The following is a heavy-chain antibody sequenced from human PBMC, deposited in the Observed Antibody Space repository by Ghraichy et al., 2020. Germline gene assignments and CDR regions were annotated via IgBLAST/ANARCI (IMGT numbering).Heavy chain of an antibody. V-gene: IGHV3-72*01. CDR2: TRNKANSYTT. D-gene: IGHD3-22*01. J-gene: IGHJ4*02. CDR3: ARVPYYYDSSGYYYFDY. CDR1: GFTFSDHY. Sequence: GGSLRLSCAASGFTFSDHYMDWVRQAPGKGLEWVGRTRNKANSYTTEYAASVKGRFTILRDDSKNSLYLQMNSLKTEDTAVYYCARVPYYYDSSGYYYFDYWGQGTLVTVSS.